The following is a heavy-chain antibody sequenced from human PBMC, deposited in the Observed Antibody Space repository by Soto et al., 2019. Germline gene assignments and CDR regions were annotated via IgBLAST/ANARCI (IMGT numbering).Heavy chain of an antibody. D-gene: IGHD3-3*01. J-gene: IGHJ6*02. CDR2: TYYRSKWYN. V-gene: IGHV6-1*01. CDR3: ARELKIFGVVIFYGMDV. CDR1: GDSVSSNSAA. Sequence: PSQTLSLTCAISGDSVSSNSAAWNWIRRSPSRGLEWLGRTYYRSKWYNDYAVSVKSRITINPDTSKNQFSLQLNSVTPEDTAVYYCARELKIFGVVIFYGMDVWGQGTTVTVSS.